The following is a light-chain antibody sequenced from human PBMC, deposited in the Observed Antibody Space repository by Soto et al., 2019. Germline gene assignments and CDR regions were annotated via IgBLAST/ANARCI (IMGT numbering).Light chain of an antibody. J-gene: IGKJ1*01. CDR2: GAS. Sequence: EVVLTQSPATLSLSPGERATLSCRASENVRTFVDWYQQKPGQAPRLLIHGASNRATGIPARFSGSGSGTDFTLTISNREPEDFAVYYCHQHSHWPPWTFGQGTRVEI. CDR1: ENVRTF. V-gene: IGKV3-11*01. CDR3: HQHSHWPPWT.